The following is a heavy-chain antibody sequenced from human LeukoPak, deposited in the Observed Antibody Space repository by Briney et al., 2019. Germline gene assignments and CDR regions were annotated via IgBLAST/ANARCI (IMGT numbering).Heavy chain of an antibody. CDR2: IKRKTQGGTT. CDR1: GFTFSDAW. CDR3: SGHMTSADY. J-gene: IGHJ4*02. D-gene: IGHD2-21*01. Sequence: GGSLRLSCAASGFTFSDAWMSWVRQAPGKGLEWVARIKRKTQGGTTDYATPVKGRFTISRDDSKNTLYLQTNSLKIEDTAVYYCSGHMTSADYWGQGTLVTVSS. V-gene: IGHV3-15*01.